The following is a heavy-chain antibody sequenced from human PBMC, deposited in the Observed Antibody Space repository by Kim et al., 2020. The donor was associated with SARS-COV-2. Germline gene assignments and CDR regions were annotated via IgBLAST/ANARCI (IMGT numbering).Heavy chain of an antibody. D-gene: IGHD4-17*01. J-gene: IGHJ4*02. CDR3: ARLLPTTVTYDY. Sequence: YYSTSLKTRLTISKDTSKNQVVLTMTNMDPVDTATYYCARLLPTTVTYDYWGQGTLVTVSS. V-gene: IGHV2-70*01.